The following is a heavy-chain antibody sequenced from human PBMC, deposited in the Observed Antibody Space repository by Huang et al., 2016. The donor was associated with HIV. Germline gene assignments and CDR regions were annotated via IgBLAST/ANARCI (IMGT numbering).Heavy chain of an antibody. D-gene: IGHD3-22*01. CDR3: AKASPPDYYDNTDYYPLYFDY. V-gene: IGHV3-23*01. CDR1: GFTFNSYA. Sequence: LLESGGGLVQPGGSLRLSCGTSGFTFNSYAMSWVRQAPGRGLELVSTMLSGLGAACYADSGKGRFTISRDDSKTTLYLQMNSLGAADTAVYYCAKASPPDYYDNTDYYPLYFDYWGQGILVTVSS. CDR2: MLSGLGAA. J-gene: IGHJ4*02.